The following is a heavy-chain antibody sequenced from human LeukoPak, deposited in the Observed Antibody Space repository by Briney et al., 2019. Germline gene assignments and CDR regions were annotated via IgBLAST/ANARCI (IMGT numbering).Heavy chain of an antibody. D-gene: IGHD3-10*01. J-gene: IGHJ4*02. V-gene: IGHV1-8*01. CDR3: AISRGY. Sequence: GASVKVSCKASGYTFTTYDISWVRQAAGQGLEWVGWMNPTSGNTGFTQKFQGRVTLTMSTSISTAYMELSSLRSEDTAIYYCAISRGYWGQGTLVTVSS. CDR2: MNPTSGNT. CDR1: GYTFTTYD.